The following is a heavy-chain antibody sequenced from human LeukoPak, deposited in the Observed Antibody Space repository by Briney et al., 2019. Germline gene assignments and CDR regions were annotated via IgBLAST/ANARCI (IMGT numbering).Heavy chain of an antibody. CDR1: GDSISSGNYY. CDR3: ARKQHLEPSSYYYYYTDV. Sequence: SETLSLTCTVSGDSISSGNYYWSWIRQPPGKGLEWIGYISYSGITNYNPSLKSRVTISVDTSKNQFSLNLSSVTAADTAMYYCARKQHLEPSSYYYYYTDVWGKGTTVTVS. J-gene: IGHJ6*03. V-gene: IGHV4-61*01. CDR2: ISYSGIT. D-gene: IGHD6-13*01.